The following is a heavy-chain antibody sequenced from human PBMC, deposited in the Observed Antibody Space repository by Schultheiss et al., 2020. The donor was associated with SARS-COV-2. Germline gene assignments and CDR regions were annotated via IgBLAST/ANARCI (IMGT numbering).Heavy chain of an antibody. CDR3: ARGGSGYCSGGSCYGHNWFDP. CDR2: IYPGDSDT. J-gene: IGHJ5*02. Sequence: GESLKISCKGSGYSFTSYWIGWVRQMPGKGLEWMGIIYPGDSDTRYSPSFQGQVTISADKSISTAYLQWSSLKASDTAMYYCARGGSGYCSGGSCYGHNWFDPWGQGTLVTVSS. V-gene: IGHV5-51*01. D-gene: IGHD2-15*01. CDR1: GYSFTSYW.